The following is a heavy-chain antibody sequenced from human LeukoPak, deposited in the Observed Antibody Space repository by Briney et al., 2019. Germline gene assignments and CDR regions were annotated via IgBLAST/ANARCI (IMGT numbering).Heavy chain of an antibody. D-gene: IGHD3-22*01. V-gene: IGHV5-51*01. CDR1: GYSFTTYW. J-gene: IGHJ4*02. CDR2: IYPGDSDT. CDR3: AREDYYDSSGPTAIDY. Sequence: GESLKISCKGSGYSFTTYWIGWVRQMPGKGLEWMGIIYPGDSDTRYSPSFQGQVTISADKSTSTAYLQWSSLKAPDTAMYYCAREDYYDSSGPTAIDYWGQGTLVTVSS.